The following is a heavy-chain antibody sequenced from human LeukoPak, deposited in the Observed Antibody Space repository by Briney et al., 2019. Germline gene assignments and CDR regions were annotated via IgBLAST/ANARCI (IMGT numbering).Heavy chain of an antibody. CDR1: GFTFSSYA. J-gene: IGHJ4*02. CDR2: ISYDGSNK. V-gene: IGHV3-30-3*01. Sequence: GGSLRLSCAASGFTFSSYAMHWVRQAPGKGLEWVAVISYDGSNKYYADSVKGRFTISRDNSKNTLYLQMNSLRAEDTAVYHCARATTTYDSSGYPLNYWGQGTLVTVSS. CDR3: ARATTTYDSSGYPLNY. D-gene: IGHD3-22*01.